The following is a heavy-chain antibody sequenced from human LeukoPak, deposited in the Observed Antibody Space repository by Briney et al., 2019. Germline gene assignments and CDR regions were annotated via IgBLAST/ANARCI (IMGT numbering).Heavy chain of an antibody. CDR2: ISWNSGSI. J-gene: IGHJ6*02. CDR3: AKDMRAHYYYGMDV. Sequence: GRSLRLSCAASGFTFDDYAMHWVRQAPGKGLEWVSGISWNSGSIGYADSVKGRFTISRDNAKNSLYLQTNSLRAEDAALYYCAKDMRAHYYYGMDVWGQGTTVTVSS. CDR1: GFTFDDYA. V-gene: IGHV3-9*01.